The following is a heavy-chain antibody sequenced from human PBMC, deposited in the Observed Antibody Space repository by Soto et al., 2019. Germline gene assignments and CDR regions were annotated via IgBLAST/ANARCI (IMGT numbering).Heavy chain of an antibody. CDR3: ARVLFGRGNWFDP. V-gene: IGHV4-59*12. CDR2: IYYSGST. D-gene: IGHD2-21*01. CDR1: GGSISSYY. J-gene: IGHJ5*02. Sequence: SETLSLTCTVSGGSISSYYWSWIRQPPGKGLEWIGYIYYSGSTNYNPSLKSRVTISVDRSKNQFSLKLSSVTAADTAVYYCARVLFGRGNWFDPWGQGTLVTVSS.